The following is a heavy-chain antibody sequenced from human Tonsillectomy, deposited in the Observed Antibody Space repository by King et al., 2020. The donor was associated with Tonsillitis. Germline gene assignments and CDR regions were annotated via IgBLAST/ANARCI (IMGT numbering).Heavy chain of an antibody. Sequence: QVQLVESGGGVVQPGRSLRLSCAASGFTFSSYAMHWVRQAPGKGLEWVAFISYDGDNKYYADSVKGRFTISRDNSKNTLYLQMNSLRAEDTAVYYCARGDGAAAGIKDAFDIWGQGTMVTVSS. CDR1: GFTFSSYA. D-gene: IGHD6-13*01. CDR3: ARGDGAAAGIKDAFDI. V-gene: IGHV3-30-3*01. J-gene: IGHJ3*02. CDR2: ISYDGDNK.